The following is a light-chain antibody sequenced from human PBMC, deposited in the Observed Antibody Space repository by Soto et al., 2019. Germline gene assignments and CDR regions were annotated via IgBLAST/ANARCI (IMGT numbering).Light chain of an antibody. J-gene: IGKJ4*01. CDR2: GAS. V-gene: IGKV3D-15*01. CDR1: QSVSSN. Sequence: EIVMTQSPATLSVSPGERATLSCRASQSVSSNLAWYQQKPGQAPRLLIYGASTRATSIPARFSGSGSGTEVSLTISSLQSEDVAVYYCQQYNNWPPGTFGGGTKVEIK. CDR3: QQYNNWPPGT.